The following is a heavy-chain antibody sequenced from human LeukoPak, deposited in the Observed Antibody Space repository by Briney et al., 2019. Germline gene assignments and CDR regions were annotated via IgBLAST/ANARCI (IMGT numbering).Heavy chain of an antibody. V-gene: IGHV3-9*01. CDR2: ISWNSGSI. Sequence: GRSLRLSCAASGFTFDDYAMHWVRQAPGRGLEWVSGISWNSGSIGYADSVKGTISRDNAKNSLYLQMNSLRAEDTAVYYCARERWLQPDAFDIWGQGTMVTVSS. CDR1: GFTFDDYA. D-gene: IGHD5-24*01. J-gene: IGHJ3*02. CDR3: ARERWLQPDAFDI.